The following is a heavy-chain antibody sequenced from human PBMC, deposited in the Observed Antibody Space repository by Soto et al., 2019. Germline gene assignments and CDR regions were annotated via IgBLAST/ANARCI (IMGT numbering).Heavy chain of an antibody. CDR3: AKDHLPGWIVVVIGSFFDY. V-gene: IGHV3-23*01. D-gene: IGHD3-22*01. CDR1: GFTFSSYA. Sequence: GGSLRLSCAASGFTFSSYAMSWVRQAPGKGLEWVSAISGSGGSTYYADSVKGRFTISRDNSKNTLYLQMNSLRAEDTAVYYCAKDHLPGWIVVVIGSFFDYWGQGTLVTVSS. J-gene: IGHJ4*02. CDR2: ISGSGGST.